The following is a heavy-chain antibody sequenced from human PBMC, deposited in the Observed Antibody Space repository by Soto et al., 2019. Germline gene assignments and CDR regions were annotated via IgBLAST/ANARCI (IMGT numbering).Heavy chain of an antibody. D-gene: IGHD3-3*01. V-gene: IGHV4-34*01. J-gene: IGHJ5*02. CDR2: INHSGST. CDR1: GGSFSGYY. Sequence: SETLSLTCAVYGGSFSGYYWSWIRQPPGKGLEWIGEINHSGSTNYNPSLKSRVTISVDTSKNQFSLKLSSVTAADTAVYYCARGGRFLEWLHKYNWFDPWGQGTLVALSS. CDR3: ARGGRFLEWLHKYNWFDP.